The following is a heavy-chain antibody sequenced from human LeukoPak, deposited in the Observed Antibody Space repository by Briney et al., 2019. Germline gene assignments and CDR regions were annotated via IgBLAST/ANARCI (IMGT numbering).Heavy chain of an antibody. V-gene: IGHV3-23*01. Sequence: GGSLRLSCAASGVIFSSYAMTWVRQAPGKGLEWVSTISASGDSPYYADSVKGRFTISRDNSKNTVYLLMNSLRAEDTALYYCAKDLGNYWNPLDHWGQGTLVTVSS. J-gene: IGHJ5*02. CDR3: AKDLGNYWNPLDH. CDR2: ISASGDSP. D-gene: IGHD1-1*01. CDR1: GVIFSSYA.